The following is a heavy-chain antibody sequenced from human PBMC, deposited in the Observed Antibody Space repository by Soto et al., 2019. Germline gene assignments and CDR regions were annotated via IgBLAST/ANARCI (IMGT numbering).Heavy chain of an antibody. V-gene: IGHV5-51*01. D-gene: IGHD5-18*01. CDR1: GYSFTSYW. Sequence: GESLKISCKGSGYSFTSYWIGWVRQMPGKGLEWMGIIYPGDSDTRYSPSFQGQVTISADKSISTAYLQWSSLKASDTAMYYCATGGYSYGYAYYYGMAVWGQGTTVTVSS. J-gene: IGHJ6*02. CDR2: IYPGDSDT. CDR3: ATGGYSYGYAYYYGMAV.